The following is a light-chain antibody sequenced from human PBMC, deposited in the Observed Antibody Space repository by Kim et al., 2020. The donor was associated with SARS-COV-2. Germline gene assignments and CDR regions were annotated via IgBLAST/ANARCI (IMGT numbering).Light chain of an antibody. CDR2: GAS. CDR1: QSVSSSY. CDR3: QRYGSSPPIT. V-gene: IGKV3-20*01. J-gene: IGKJ3*01. Sequence: IVLTQSPGTLSLSPGERATLSCRASQSVSSSYLAWYQQKPGQAPRLLIYGASSSATGIPDRFSGSGSGTDFTFTISRLEPEDFAVYFCQRYGSSPPITFGPGTKVDIK.